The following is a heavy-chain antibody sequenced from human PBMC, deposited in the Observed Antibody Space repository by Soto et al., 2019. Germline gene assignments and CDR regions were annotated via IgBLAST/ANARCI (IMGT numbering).Heavy chain of an antibody. CDR3: AASGSYNLYFDY. CDR1: GFTFSSYG. V-gene: IGHV3-33*01. CDR2: IWYDGSNK. D-gene: IGHD1-26*01. Sequence: GGSLRLSCAASGFTFSSYGMHWVRQAPGKGLEWVAVIWYDGSNKYYADSVKGRFTISRDNSKNTLYLQMNSLRAEDTAVYYCAASGSYNLYFDYWGQGTLVTVSS. J-gene: IGHJ4*02.